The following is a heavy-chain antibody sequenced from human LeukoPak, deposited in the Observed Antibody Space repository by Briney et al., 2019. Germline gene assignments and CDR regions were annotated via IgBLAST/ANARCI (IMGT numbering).Heavy chain of an antibody. V-gene: IGHV4-38-2*01. CDR2: IYHSGST. Sequence: SETLSLTCAVSGYSISSGYYWGWIRQPPGKGLEWLGSIYHSGSTYYNPSLKSRVTISVDTSKNQFSLKLSSVTAADTAVYYCARVYYDILTGYYNWFDPWGQGTLVTVSS. CDR3: ARVYYDILTGYYNWFDP. D-gene: IGHD3-9*01. CDR1: GYSISSGYY. J-gene: IGHJ5*02.